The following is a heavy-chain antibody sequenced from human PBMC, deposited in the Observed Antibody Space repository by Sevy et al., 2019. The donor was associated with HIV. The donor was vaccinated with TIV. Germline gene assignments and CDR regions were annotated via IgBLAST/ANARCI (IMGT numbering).Heavy chain of an antibody. CDR2: ISRTSTTT. CDR1: GFTFSTYS. CDR3: AREAYYYDSREENWFDP. D-gene: IGHD3-22*01. J-gene: IGHJ5*02. V-gene: IGHV3-48*02. Sequence: GGSLRLSCKASGFTFSTYSMHWVRQAPGKGLEWVSSISRTSTTTYYADSAKGRFTISRDNAKNSLYLQMNSVGDEDTAVYYCAREAYYYDSREENWFDPWGQGTLVTVSS.